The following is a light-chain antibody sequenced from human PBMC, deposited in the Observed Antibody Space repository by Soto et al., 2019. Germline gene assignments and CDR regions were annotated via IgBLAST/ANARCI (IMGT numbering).Light chain of an antibody. CDR2: GAS. V-gene: IGKV1-39*01. CDR1: ESVSRF. J-gene: IGKJ1*01. CDR3: QHTHSAPRT. Sequence: DIKMTQSPSSLSASVGDGVTITCRASESVSRFLNWYQQKPGKAPHLLIIGASTLQEGVPSRFSVSGSGTEFTLTISSVQPEDFATYYCQHTHSAPRTFGQGTRLDIK.